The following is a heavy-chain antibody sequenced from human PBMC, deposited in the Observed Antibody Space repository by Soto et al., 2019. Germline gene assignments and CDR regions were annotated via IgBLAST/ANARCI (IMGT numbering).Heavy chain of an antibody. Sequence: QVQLVQSGAEGKKPGASVKVSCKASGYIITSSGITWVRQAPGQGLEWMGWISPHYVTTNYAEKLQGRTTMTADTSTNEAYLELRLRRSDDTAVYYCSSGVTFWVSHDHLGQGPLVTVSS. V-gene: IGHV1-18*01. J-gene: IGHJ4*02. CDR2: ISPHYVTT. CDR3: SSGVTFWVSHDH. D-gene: IGHD3-3*01. CDR1: GYIITSSG.